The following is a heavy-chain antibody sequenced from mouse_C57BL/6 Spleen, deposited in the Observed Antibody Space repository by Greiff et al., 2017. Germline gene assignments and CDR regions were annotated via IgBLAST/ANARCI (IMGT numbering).Heavy chain of an antibody. J-gene: IGHJ1*03. V-gene: IGHV6-6*01. CDR2: IRNKANNHAT. Sequence: EVMLVESGGGLVQPGGSMKLSCAASGFTFSDAWMDWVRQSPEKGLEWVAEIRNKANNHATYYAESVKGRFTIERDDSKSRVYLQRNSLRAEDTGIYYCTRYYGSSWYFEVWGTGTTVTVSS. CDR3: TRYYGSSWYFEV. D-gene: IGHD1-1*01. CDR1: GFTFSDAW.